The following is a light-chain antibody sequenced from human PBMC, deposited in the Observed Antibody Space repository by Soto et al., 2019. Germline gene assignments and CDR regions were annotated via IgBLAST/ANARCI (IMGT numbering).Light chain of an antibody. Sequence: QSALSQPASVSGSPGQSFTIPCTGTNSDVGSYNLVSWYQQHPGKAPKLIIYEDAKRPSGVSARFSGSKSGNLASLIISGLQAEDEADYYCQSYDSSLSGRVFGGGTKLTVL. J-gene: IGLJ3*02. CDR3: QSYDSSLSGRV. V-gene: IGLV2-14*02. CDR1: NSDVGSYNL. CDR2: EDA.